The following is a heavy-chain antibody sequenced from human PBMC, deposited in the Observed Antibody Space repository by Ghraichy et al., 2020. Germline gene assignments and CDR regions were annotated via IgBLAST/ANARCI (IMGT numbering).Heavy chain of an antibody. D-gene: IGHD6-6*01. CDR2: FYYSGST. J-gene: IGHJ4*02. CDR3: ARDSAKYSSSSWFDY. Sequence: SETLSLTCTVSGGSISSYYWSWIRQPPGKGLEWIGYFYYSGSTSYNPSLKSRVTISVDTSKNQFSLKLSSVTAADTAIYYCARDSAKYSSSSWFDYWGQGALVTVSS. V-gene: IGHV4-59*01. CDR1: GGSISSYY.